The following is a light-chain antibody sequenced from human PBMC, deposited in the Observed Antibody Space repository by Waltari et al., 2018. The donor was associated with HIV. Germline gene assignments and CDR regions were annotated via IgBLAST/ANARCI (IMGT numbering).Light chain of an antibody. Sequence: QSALTQPASVSGSPGQSLTISCTGTSRDVGGYKYVPWYQQHPGRAPKLMIFDVSHRPSGVSNRFSGSKSGNTASLTISGLQAEDEAHYFCSSYSSSTALVVFGGGTKVTVL. CDR3: SSYSSSTALVV. CDR1: SRDVGGYKY. V-gene: IGLV2-14*03. CDR2: DVS. J-gene: IGLJ2*01.